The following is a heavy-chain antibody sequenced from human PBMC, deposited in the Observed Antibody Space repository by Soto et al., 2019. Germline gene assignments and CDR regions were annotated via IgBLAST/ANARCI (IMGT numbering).Heavy chain of an antibody. Sequence: QVQLVESGGGVVQPGRSLRLSCAVSGFTFSSHAMHWVRQAPGKGLEWVTLISSDGSNKYYADSVKGRFTTSRDNSKNPMYLQMTSLRVEDTAVYYCSRYDEGGSDCDLGYWGQGALVTVSS. CDR3: SRYDEGGSDCDLGY. V-gene: IGHV3-30-3*01. D-gene: IGHD1-26*01. CDR1: GFTFSSHA. J-gene: IGHJ4*02. CDR2: ISSDGSNK.